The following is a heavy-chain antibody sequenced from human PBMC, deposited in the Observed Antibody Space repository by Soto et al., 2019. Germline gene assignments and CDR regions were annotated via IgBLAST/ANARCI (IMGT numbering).Heavy chain of an antibody. D-gene: IGHD7-27*01. CDR3: ARGVLGPGDYYYGMDV. CDR2: IGAASDT. Sequence: XGSLRLSFAASGFTLSNYYMHWVRQAPGEGLDWVSGIGAASDTYYPVSVQGRFTVSRDNAKKSLYLQMNSLRAGDTAVYYCARGVLGPGDYYYGMDVWGQGTTVTVSS. CDR1: GFTLSNYY. V-gene: IGHV3-13*01. J-gene: IGHJ6*02.